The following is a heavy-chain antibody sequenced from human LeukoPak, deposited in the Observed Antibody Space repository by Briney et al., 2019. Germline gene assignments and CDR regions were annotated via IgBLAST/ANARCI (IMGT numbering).Heavy chain of an antibody. CDR1: GGSFSGYY. D-gene: IGHD5-18*01. V-gene: IGHV4-34*01. J-gene: IGHJ4*02. CDR2: INHSGST. Sequence: SETLSLTCAVYGGSFSGYYWSWIRQPPGKGLEWIGEINHSGSTNYNPSLKGRVTISVDTSKNQFSLKLSSVTAADTAVYYCARGRYSYGSDYWGQGTLVTVSS. CDR3: ARGRYSYGSDY.